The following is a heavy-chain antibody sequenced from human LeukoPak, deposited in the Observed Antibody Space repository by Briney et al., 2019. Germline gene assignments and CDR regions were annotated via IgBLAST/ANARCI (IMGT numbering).Heavy chain of an antibody. Sequence: GALVKVSCKTSGYTFTSYNLHWVRQAPGQRLEWMGIIKPSGDNTHYAQKFQGRFTMTSDTSTSSVYMELSSLISADTAVYYCARVRDGYNDAYDIWGQGTMVTVTS. CDR2: IKPSGDNT. CDR1: GYTFTSYN. J-gene: IGHJ3*02. CDR3: ARVRDGYNDAYDI. D-gene: IGHD5-24*01. V-gene: IGHV1-46*01.